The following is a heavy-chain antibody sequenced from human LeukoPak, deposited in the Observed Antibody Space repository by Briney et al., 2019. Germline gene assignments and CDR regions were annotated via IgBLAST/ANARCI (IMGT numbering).Heavy chain of an antibody. CDR1: GFTFDDYA. CDR2: ISWNSGSI. CDR3: AKDAGRHYYYYMDV. V-gene: IGHV3-9*01. J-gene: IGHJ6*03. Sequence: PGGSLRLSCAASGFTFDDYAMHWVRQAPGKGLEWVSGISWNSGSIGYADSVKGRFTISRDNAKNSLYLQMNSLRAEDTALYYCAKDAGRHYYYYMDVWGKGTTVTISS.